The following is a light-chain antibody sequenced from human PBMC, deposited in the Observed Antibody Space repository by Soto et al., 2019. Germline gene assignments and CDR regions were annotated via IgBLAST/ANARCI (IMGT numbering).Light chain of an antibody. J-gene: IGLJ1*01. V-gene: IGLV1-44*01. CDR2: SNS. CDR1: RSNIGSNS. CDR3: AAWDDSLNGRYV. Sequence: QSVLTQPPSASGTPGQRVTISCSGDRSNIGSNSVNWYQQLPGTAPKLLIYSNSQRPSGVPDRFSGSKSGTSASLAISGLQSEDEADYYCAAWDDSLNGRYVFGTGTKLTVL.